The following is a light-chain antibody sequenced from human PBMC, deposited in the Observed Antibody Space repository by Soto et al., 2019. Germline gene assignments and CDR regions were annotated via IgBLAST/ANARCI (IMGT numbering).Light chain of an antibody. V-gene: IGLV2-14*01. CDR3: SSYTSSSTLV. CDR2: DVS. Sequence: QSALTQPASVSGSPGQSITISCTGTSSDVGGYNYVSWYQQHPGKAPKLMIYDVSNRPSGVSNRFSGSKSGNTASLTISGPPAEGEAEYYCSSYTSSSTLVFGGGTKLTVL. CDR1: SSDVGGYNY. J-gene: IGLJ2*01.